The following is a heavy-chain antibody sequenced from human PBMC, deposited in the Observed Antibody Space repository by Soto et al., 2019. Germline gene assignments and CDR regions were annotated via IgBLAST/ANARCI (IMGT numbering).Heavy chain of an antibody. D-gene: IGHD6-6*01. CDR2: ISGDSCSS. CDR3: TKRSSARAGFDAFDL. V-gene: IGHV3-9*01. Sequence: PGESMSLSCTASGFTFESYSLHWVRQLPGKGLEWVAGISGDSCSSGYTGSVRGRVTASRDNAKQSLFLEISRLSPEDTALYYCTKRSSARAGFDAFDLWGQGTMVTVSS. CDR1: GFTFESYS. J-gene: IGHJ3*01.